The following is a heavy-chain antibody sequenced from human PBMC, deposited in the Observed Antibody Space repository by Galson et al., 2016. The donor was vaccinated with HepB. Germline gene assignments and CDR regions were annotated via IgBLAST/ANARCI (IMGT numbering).Heavy chain of an antibody. D-gene: IGHD6-13*01. CDR1: GDSISSDKC. CDR2: ICPGGYT. Sequence: SETLSLTCSVFGDSISSDKCWSWVRQSPGKGLEWIGEICPGGYTNYNPSLKSQVTISVDKSKNQVSLRLRFVSAADTAMYYCAAAGGREGITPVWGQGTLVTVS. V-gene: IGHV4-4*02. J-gene: IGHJ4*02. CDR3: AAAGGREGITPV.